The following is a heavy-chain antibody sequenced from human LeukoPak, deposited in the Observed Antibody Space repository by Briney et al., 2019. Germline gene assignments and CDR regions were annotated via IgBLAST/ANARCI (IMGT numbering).Heavy chain of an antibody. CDR2: ISSSSSYI. CDR1: GFTFSSYE. Sequence: PGGSLRLSCAASGFTFSSYEMNWVRQAPGKGLEWVSSISSSSSYIYYADSVKGRFTISRDNAKNSLYLQMNSLRAEDTAVYYCARMSDSSGYYQYYFDYWGQGTLVTVSS. J-gene: IGHJ4*02. V-gene: IGHV3-21*01. D-gene: IGHD3-22*01. CDR3: ARMSDSSGYYQYYFDY.